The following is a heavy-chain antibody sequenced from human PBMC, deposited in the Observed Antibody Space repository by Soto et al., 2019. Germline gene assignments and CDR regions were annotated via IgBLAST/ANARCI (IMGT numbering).Heavy chain of an antibody. D-gene: IGHD3-22*01. V-gene: IGHV4-31*02. J-gene: IGHJ6*02. CDR3: ARSRWYYYDSSGHKNYYGMDV. CDR1: GGSISSGGYY. CDR2: IYYSGST. Sequence: PSETLSLTCTVSGGSISSGGYYWSWIRQHPGKGLEWIGYIYYSGSTYYNPSLKSRVTISVDTSKNQFSLKLSSVTAADTAVYYCARSRWYYYDSSGHKNYYGMDVWGQGTTVTVSS.